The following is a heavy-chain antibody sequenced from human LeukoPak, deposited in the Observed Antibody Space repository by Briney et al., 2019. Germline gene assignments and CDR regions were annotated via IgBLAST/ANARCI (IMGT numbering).Heavy chain of an antibody. CDR1: GFTFDDYA. J-gene: IGHJ6*02. V-gene: IGHV3-9*01. Sequence: PGGYLRLSGAASGFTFDDYAMFWVRQAPGKGLEWVSGISWNSKNIGYAASVKGRFTISRDNAKNSLYLQMNSLRAEDTAFYYCAKGNRDSSGFYYYYGMAVWGQGTTVTVSS. D-gene: IGHD3-22*01. CDR3: AKGNRDSSGFYYYYGMAV. CDR2: ISWNSKNI.